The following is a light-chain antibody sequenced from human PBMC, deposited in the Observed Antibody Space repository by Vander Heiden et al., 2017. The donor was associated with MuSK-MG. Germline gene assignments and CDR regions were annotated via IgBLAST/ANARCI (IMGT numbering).Light chain of an antibody. J-gene: IGLJ2*01. CDR3: QSYDSSRSGVV. Sequence: QSVLTQPPSVSGAPGQRVTISCTGSSSNIGAGYDVHWYQHLPGTAPKLLIHGNSNRPSGVPDRFSGSKSGTSASLAITGLQAEDEADYYCQSYDSSRSGVVFGGGTKVTVL. CDR2: GNS. V-gene: IGLV1-40*01. CDR1: SSNIGAGYD.